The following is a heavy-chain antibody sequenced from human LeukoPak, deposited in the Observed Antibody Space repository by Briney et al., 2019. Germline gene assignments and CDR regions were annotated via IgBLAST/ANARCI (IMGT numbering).Heavy chain of an antibody. CDR3: ARVKLDSSSAYYYYYYMDV. D-gene: IGHD6-6*01. V-gene: IGHV1-69*05. Sequence: ASVTVSCKASGGTFSSYAISWVRQAPGQGLEWMGGIIPIFGTANYAQKFQGRVTITTDESTSTAYMELSSLRSEDTAVYYCARVKLDSSSAYYYYYYMDVWGKGTTVTVSS. CDR1: GGTFSSYA. CDR2: IIPIFGTA. J-gene: IGHJ6*03.